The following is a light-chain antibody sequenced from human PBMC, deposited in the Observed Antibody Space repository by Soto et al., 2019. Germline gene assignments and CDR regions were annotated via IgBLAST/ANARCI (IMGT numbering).Light chain of an antibody. J-gene: IGKJ4*01. CDR3: QQYGSSPLT. CDR1: QSVSSSY. V-gene: IGKV3-20*01. CDR2: GAS. Sequence: EIVLTQSPGTLSLSPGERATLSCRASQSVSSSYLAWYQQKPGQAPRLLIYGASSRATGIPDRFSGSGSGRDFTITISRLEPEDFAVYYFQQYGSSPLTFGGGTKVEIK.